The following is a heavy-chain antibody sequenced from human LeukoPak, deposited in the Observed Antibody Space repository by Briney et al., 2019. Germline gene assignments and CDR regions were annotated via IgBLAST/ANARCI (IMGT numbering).Heavy chain of an antibody. CDR3: ARAGIPDMVRGVMYPDAFDI. D-gene: IGHD3-10*01. CDR2: IYYSGST. V-gene: IGHV4-59*01. Sequence: SETLSLTCTVSGGSISSYYWSWIRQPPGKGLEWIGYIYYSGSTNYNPSLKSRVTISVDTSKNQFSLKLSSVTAADTAVYYCARAGIPDMVRGVMYPDAFDIWGQGTMVTVSS. J-gene: IGHJ3*02. CDR1: GGSISSYY.